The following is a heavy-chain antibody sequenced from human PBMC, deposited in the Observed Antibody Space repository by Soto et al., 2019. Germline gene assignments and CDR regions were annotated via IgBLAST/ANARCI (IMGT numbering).Heavy chain of an antibody. J-gene: IGHJ4*02. CDR3: ARVHGYGDYGSSL. CDR1: GGTFSSYP. Sequence: QVQLVQSGAEVKKPGSSVKVSCKASGGTFSSYPLSWVRQAPGQGLQWMGGIIPIFGRTYYSQKFQGRVSITADESTSTVYMELSSLRSEDTAVYYCARVHGYGDYGSSLWGQGTLVTVSS. D-gene: IGHD4-17*01. V-gene: IGHV1-69*12. CDR2: IIPIFGRT.